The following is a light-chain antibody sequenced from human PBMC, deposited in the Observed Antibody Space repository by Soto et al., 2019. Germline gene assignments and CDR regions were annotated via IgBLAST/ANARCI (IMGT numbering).Light chain of an antibody. CDR3: QQYSDYPRT. J-gene: IGKJ1*01. CDR1: QSISSQ. Sequence: DIQMTQSPSTLSASVGDRVTITCRASQSISSQLAWYQQKPGKAPKLLIYDASSLESGVPSRFSGSGPGTEFTLTISSLQPDDFATYYCQQYSDYPRTFGQGTKVDIK. V-gene: IGKV1-5*01. CDR2: DAS.